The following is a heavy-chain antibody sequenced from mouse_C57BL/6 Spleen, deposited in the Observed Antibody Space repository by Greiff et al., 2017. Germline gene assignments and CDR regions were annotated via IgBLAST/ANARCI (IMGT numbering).Heavy chain of an antibody. CDR3: ARKDSNSWDFDV. CDR2: IYPGSGST. V-gene: IGHV1-55*01. J-gene: IGHJ1*03. D-gene: IGHD2-5*01. Sequence: QVQLQQPGAELVKPGASVKMSCKASGYTFTSYWITWVKQRPGQGLEWIGDIYPGSGSTNYNEKFKGEATLTVDTSSSTAYMQLSSLTSDDSAVYYCARKDSNSWDFDVWGTGTTVTVSS. CDR1: GYTFTSYW.